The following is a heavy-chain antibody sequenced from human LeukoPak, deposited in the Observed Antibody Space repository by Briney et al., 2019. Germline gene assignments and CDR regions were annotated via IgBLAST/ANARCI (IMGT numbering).Heavy chain of an antibody. Sequence: GGSLRLSCAVSGFTFSSYWMNWVRQVPGKGLVWVSHINTFGTTATYADSVKGRFTISRDNSKNTLYLQMNSLRAEDTAVYYCAKFYYGSGSSPDPFDYWGQGTLVTVSS. CDR1: GFTFSSYW. CDR2: INTFGTTA. V-gene: IGHV3-74*01. J-gene: IGHJ4*02. D-gene: IGHD3-10*01. CDR3: AKFYYGSGSSPDPFDY.